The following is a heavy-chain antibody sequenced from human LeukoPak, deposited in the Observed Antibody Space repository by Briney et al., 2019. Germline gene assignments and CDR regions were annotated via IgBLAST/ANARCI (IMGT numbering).Heavy chain of an antibody. CDR2: IWYDGSNK. CDR1: GFTFSSHG. D-gene: IGHD3-3*01. CDR3: ARVRSGYLYLFDP. J-gene: IGHJ5*02. Sequence: GGSLRLSCAASGFTFSSHGMHGVPQAPGKGLVGVAVIWYDGSNKYYADPVKGRFTISRDNSKNTLYVQMNRRRAEDTAVYYWARVRSGYLYLFDPWGQGTLVTVPS. V-gene: IGHV3-33*01.